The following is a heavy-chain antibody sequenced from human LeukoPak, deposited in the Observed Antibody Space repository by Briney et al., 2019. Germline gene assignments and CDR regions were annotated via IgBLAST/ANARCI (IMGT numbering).Heavy chain of an antibody. Sequence: GGSLRLSCVGTGFTFSTYRMNWVRQAPGKGLEWVSSISSSSSYMYYADSVKGRFTISRDNAKNTLYLQMNSLRAEDTAVYYCARDRVGTLYWGQGTLVTVSS. CDR2: ISSSSSYM. V-gene: IGHV3-21*01. CDR3: ARDRVGTLY. CDR1: GFTFSTYR. J-gene: IGHJ4*02. D-gene: IGHD4-23*01.